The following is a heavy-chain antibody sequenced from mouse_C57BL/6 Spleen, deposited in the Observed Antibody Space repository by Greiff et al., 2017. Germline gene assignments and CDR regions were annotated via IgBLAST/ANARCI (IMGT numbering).Heavy chain of an antibody. Sequence: QVQLQQPGAELVMPGASVKLSCKASGYTFTSFWMHWVKQRPGQGLEWIGEIDPSDSYTNYNQKFKGKSTLTVDKSSSTAYMQLSSLTSEDSAVYYCAAVEDYFDYWGQGTTLTVSS. CDR1: GYTFTSFW. V-gene: IGHV1-69*01. CDR2: IDPSDSYT. CDR3: AAVEDYFDY. D-gene: IGHD1-1*01. J-gene: IGHJ2*01.